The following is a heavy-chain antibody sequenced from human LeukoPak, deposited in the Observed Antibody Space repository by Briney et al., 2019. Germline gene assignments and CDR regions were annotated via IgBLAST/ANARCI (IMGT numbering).Heavy chain of an antibody. CDR3: AKPVQRYCSGGSCFASYFYY. CDR2: IRYDGSNK. J-gene: IGHJ4*02. CDR1: GFTFSSYG. V-gene: IGHV3-30*02. Sequence: PGGSLRLSCAASGFTFSSYGMDWVRQAPGKGLEWVAFIRYDGSNKYYADSVKGRFTISRDNFKNTLYLQMNSLRAEDTAVIYWAKPVQRYCSGGSCFASYFYYWGQGTLVTVSS. D-gene: IGHD2-15*01.